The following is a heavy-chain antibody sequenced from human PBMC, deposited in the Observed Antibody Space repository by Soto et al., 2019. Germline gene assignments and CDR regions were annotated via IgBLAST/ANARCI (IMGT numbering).Heavy chain of an antibody. J-gene: IGHJ6*02. D-gene: IGHD6-13*01. CDR2: ISGSGGST. CDR3: ATPLYSSPGVGYYYGMDV. V-gene: IGHV3-23*01. Sequence: GGSLRLSCAASGFTFSSYAMSWVRQAPGKGLEWVSAISGSGGSTYYADSVKGRFTISRDNSKNTLYLQMNSLRAEDTAVYYCATPLYSSPGVGYYYGMDVWGQGTTVTVSS. CDR1: GFTFSSYA.